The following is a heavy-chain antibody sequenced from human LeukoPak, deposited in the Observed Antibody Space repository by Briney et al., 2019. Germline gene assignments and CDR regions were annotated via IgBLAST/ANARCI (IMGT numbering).Heavy chain of an antibody. J-gene: IGHJ4*02. CDR2: INHSGST. CDR1: GGSFSGYY. V-gene: IGHV4-34*01. CDR3: ARGGGLYALDY. Sequence: SETLSLTCAVYGGSFSGYYWSWIRQPPGKGLEWIGEINHSGSTNDNPSLKSRVTISVDTSKNQFSLKLSSVTAADTAVYYCARGGGLYALDYWGQGTLVTVSS. D-gene: IGHD2-8*01.